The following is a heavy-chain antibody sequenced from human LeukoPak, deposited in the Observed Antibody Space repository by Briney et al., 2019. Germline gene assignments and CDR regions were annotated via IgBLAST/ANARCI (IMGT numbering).Heavy chain of an antibody. CDR2: IGSSGSPT. J-gene: IGHJ6*02. Sequence: GGSLRLSCAASGFAFSSYNMNWVRQAPGKGLGWISYIGSSGSPTHYADSVGGRFTISRDNAKNSLYLQMNSLRDEDTAVYFCARRPYSDTSGRLSDVWGQGTTVTVSS. CDR3: ARRPYSDTSGRLSDV. D-gene: IGHD3-22*01. V-gene: IGHV3-48*02. CDR1: GFAFSSYN.